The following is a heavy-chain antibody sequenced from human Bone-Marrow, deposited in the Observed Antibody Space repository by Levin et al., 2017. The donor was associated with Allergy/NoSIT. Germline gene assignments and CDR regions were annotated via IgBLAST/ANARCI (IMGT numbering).Heavy chain of an antibody. CDR1: GFIVSDHY. Sequence: GGSLRLSCAASGFIVSDHYMDWVRQAPGKGLEWVGRTTNKHRSLTKAYAASVEGRFTVSKDKSKNSLYLQMISLKTEDTAVYYCVRTRYSVTRGYEFDYWGQGTLVTVST. J-gene: IGHJ4*02. CDR3: VRTRYSVTRGYEFDY. D-gene: IGHD5-12*01. V-gene: IGHV3-72*01. CDR2: TTNKHRSLTK.